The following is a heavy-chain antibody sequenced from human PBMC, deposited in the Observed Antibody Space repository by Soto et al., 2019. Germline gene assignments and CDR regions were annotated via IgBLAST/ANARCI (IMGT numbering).Heavy chain of an antibody. CDR2: IKSKTDGGKT. CDR1: GFTFSNAW. CDR3: TTRIMITFGGVIADYYYGMDV. J-gene: IGHJ6*02. V-gene: IGHV3-15*07. Sequence: GGSLRLSCAASGFTFSNAWMNWVRQAPGKGLEWVGRIKSKTDGGKTDNAAPVKGRFTISRDDSKNKLYLQMNSLKTEDTAVYYCTTRIMITFGGVIADYYYGMDVWGQGTTVTVSS. D-gene: IGHD3-16*02.